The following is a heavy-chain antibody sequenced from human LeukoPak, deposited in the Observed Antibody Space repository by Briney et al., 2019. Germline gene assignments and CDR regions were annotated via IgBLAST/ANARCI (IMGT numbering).Heavy chain of an antibody. CDR1: GGSFSGYY. D-gene: IGHD5-18*01. CDR3: ARVVTAMVTSVVSAFDI. CDR2: IYYSGST. V-gene: IGHV4-59*01. J-gene: IGHJ3*02. Sequence: SETLSLTCAVYGGSFSGYYWSWIRQPPGKGLEWIGYIYYSGSTNYNPSLKSRVTISVDTSKNQFSLKLSSVTAADTAVYYCARVVTAMVTSVVSAFDIWGQGTMVTVSS.